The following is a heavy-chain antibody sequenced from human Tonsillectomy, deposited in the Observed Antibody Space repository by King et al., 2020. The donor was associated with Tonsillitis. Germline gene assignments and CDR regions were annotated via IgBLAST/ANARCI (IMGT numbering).Heavy chain of an antibody. Sequence: VQLVESGGGLVQPGGSLRLSCAASGFTFSNYWMSWVRQAPGKGLEWVANIKQDGSEKYFVDSVKGRFTISRDSAENSLYLQMNSLRAEDTAVYYCARDYFYGDYYYTMDVWGQGTTVTVSS. D-gene: IGHD4-17*01. V-gene: IGHV3-7*03. CDR3: ARDYFYGDYYYTMDV. J-gene: IGHJ6*02. CDR2: IKQDGSEK. CDR1: GFTFSNYW.